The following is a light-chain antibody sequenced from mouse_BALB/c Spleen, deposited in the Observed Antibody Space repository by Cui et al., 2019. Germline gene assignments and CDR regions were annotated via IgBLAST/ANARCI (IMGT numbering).Light chain of an antibody. V-gene: IGKV12-46*01. CDR2: AAT. CDR3: QHFWGTPWT. Sequence: DIQMTQSPACRSVSVGETVTITCRASENIYSNLAWYQQKQGKSPQLLVYAATNLADGVPSRFSGSGSGTQYSLKINSLQSEDFGSYYCQHFWGTPWTFGGGTKLEIK. CDR1: ENIYSN. J-gene: IGKJ1*01.